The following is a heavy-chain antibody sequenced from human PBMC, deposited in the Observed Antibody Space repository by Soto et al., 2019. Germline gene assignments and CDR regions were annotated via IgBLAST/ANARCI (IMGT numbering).Heavy chain of an antibody. CDR3: ARDFEGLGY. J-gene: IGHJ4*02. V-gene: IGHV3-74*01. Sequence: EVQLVESGGGFVQPGGSLRLSCTVSGFTFNIYRMHWVRQAPGTGLMWVSLINRDMNTNYADSVKGRFTITRDNAKNMVYLQMNSLRVEDTAVYYCARDFEGLGYWGQGTLVTVSS. D-gene: IGHD3-9*01. CDR2: INRDMNT. CDR1: GFTFNIYR.